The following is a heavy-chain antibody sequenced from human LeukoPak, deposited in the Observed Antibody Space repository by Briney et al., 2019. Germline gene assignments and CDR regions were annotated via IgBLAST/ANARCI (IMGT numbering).Heavy chain of an antibody. V-gene: IGHV4-31*03. J-gene: IGHJ3*02. Sequence: SETLSLTCTVSGGSISSGAYYWSWIRQHPGKGLEWIGYIYHSGSTYYNPPLKSRLTISVEMSKNQLSLKLSSVTAADTAVYYCARARDFYDRSGRPDAFDIWGQGTMVTVSS. D-gene: IGHD3-22*01. CDR3: ARARDFYDRSGRPDAFDI. CDR2: IYHSGST. CDR1: GGSISSGAYY.